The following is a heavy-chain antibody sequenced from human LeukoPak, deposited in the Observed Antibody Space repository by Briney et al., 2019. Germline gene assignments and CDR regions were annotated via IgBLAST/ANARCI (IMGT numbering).Heavy chain of an antibody. CDR3: ARELREEMAPEVETDVFDI. Sequence: ASVKVSCKASGYTFTSYYMHWVRQAPGQGLEWMGIINPSGGSTSYAQKFQGRVTMTRDTSTSTIYMELRSLRSDDTAVYYCARELREEMAPEVETDVFDIWGQGTMVTVSS. J-gene: IGHJ3*02. V-gene: IGHV1-46*01. CDR1: GYTFTSYY. D-gene: IGHD5-24*01. CDR2: INPSGGST.